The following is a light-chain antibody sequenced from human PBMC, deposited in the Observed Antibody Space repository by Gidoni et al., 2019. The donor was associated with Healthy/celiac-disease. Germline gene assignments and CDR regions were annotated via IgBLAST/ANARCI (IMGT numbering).Light chain of an antibody. Sequence: IVLTQSPGTLSLSPGERATLSCRASQSVSSSYLDWYQQKPGQAPRLLIYVASSRATGIPDRFSGSGSGTDFTLTISRLEPEDFAVYYCKQYGSSPQTFGQGTKLEIK. V-gene: IGKV3-20*01. CDR2: VAS. CDR3: KQYGSSPQT. CDR1: QSVSSSY. J-gene: IGKJ2*01.